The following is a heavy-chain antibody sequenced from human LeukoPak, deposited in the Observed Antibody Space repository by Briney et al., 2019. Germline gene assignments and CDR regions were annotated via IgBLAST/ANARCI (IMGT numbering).Heavy chain of an antibody. CDR2: IWYDGSNK. Sequence: GRSLRLSCAASGFTFSSYGMHWVRQAPGKGLEWVAVIWYDGSNKYYADSVKGRFTISRDNSKNTLYLQMNSLRAEDTAVYYCAKFVTAAGTFDPWGQGTLVTVSS. D-gene: IGHD6-13*01. CDR3: AKFVTAAGTFDP. J-gene: IGHJ5*02. V-gene: IGHV3-33*06. CDR1: GFTFSSYG.